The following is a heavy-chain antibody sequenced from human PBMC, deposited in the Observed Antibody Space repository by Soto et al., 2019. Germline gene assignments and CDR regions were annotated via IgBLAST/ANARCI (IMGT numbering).Heavy chain of an antibody. CDR1: GGSISSYY. J-gene: IGHJ6*03. V-gene: IGHV4-59*08. CDR3: ARLPRSITIFGVVRYYYYYMDV. Sequence: SETLSLTCTVSGGSISSYYWSWIRQPPGKGLEWIGYIYYSGSTNYNPSLKSRVTISVDTSKNQFSLKLSSVTAADTAVYYCARLPRSITIFGVVRYYYYYMDVWGKGTTVTVSS. D-gene: IGHD3-3*01. CDR2: IYYSGST.